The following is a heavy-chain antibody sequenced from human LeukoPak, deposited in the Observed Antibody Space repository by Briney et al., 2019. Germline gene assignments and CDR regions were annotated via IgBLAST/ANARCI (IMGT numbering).Heavy chain of an antibody. CDR3: ARGPRPVYYYGSGSYLPYYGMDV. CDR1: GFTFSNHW. Sequence: GGPLRLPCTASGFTFSNHWMHWVPKSPGKALVSVSRIHTDGSITTYVDSVKGLLSISRDNAKNTLSLQVNSLGAEDMAVYYWARGPRPVYYYGSGSYLPYYGMDVWGQGTTVTVSS. CDR2: IHTDGSIT. D-gene: IGHD3-10*01. V-gene: IGHV3-74*01. J-gene: IGHJ6*02.